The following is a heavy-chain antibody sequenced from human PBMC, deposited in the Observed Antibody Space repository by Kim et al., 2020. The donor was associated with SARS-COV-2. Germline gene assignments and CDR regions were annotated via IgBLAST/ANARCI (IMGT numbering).Heavy chain of an antibody. CDR2: INHSGST. J-gene: IGHJ4*02. CDR1: GGSFSGYY. Sequence: SETLSLTCAVYGGSFSGYYWSWIRQPPGKGLEWIGEINHSGSTNYNPSLKSRVTISVDTSKNQFSLKLSSVTAADTAVYYCARAAPPTVTMYYFDYWGQGTLVTVSS. V-gene: IGHV4-34*01. CDR3: ARAAPPTVTMYYFDY. D-gene: IGHD4-17*01.